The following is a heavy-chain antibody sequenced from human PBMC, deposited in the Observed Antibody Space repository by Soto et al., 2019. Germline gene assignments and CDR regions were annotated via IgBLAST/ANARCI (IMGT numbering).Heavy chain of an antibody. Sequence: ASVKVSCKASGGTFSSYTISWVRQAPGQGLEWMGRIIPILGIANYAQKFQGRVTITADKSTSTAYMELSSLRSEDTAVYYCARDNPSYYDFWSGYSDDAFDIWGQGTMVTVSS. CDR1: GGTFSSYT. D-gene: IGHD3-3*01. CDR3: ARDNPSYYDFWSGYSDDAFDI. CDR2: IIPILGIA. V-gene: IGHV1-69*04. J-gene: IGHJ3*02.